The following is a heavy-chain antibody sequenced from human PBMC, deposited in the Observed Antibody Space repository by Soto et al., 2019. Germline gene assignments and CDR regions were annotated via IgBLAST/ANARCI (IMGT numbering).Heavy chain of an antibody. Sequence: QVQLQESGPGLVMPSQTLSLTCTVSGGSISSGDYYWSWIRQPPGKGLEWIGRIFYTGSTYYNPSLKSRITISVHTSKSQFSLKLTSVTAADTAVYYCASVTRYCTGGGCNPNWFDPWGQGTLVTVSS. V-gene: IGHV4-30-4*01. J-gene: IGHJ5*02. CDR1: GGSISSGDYY. D-gene: IGHD2-8*02. CDR3: ASVTRYCTGGGCNPNWFDP. CDR2: IFYTGST.